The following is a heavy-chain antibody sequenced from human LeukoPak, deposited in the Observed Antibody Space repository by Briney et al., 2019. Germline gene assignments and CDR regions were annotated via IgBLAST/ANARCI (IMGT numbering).Heavy chain of an antibody. J-gene: IGHJ4*02. D-gene: IGHD6-19*01. CDR3: ARDPHPTVAATDYFVY. V-gene: IGHV3-30-3*01. CDR2: ISYDGSNK. CDR1: GFTFSSYA. Sequence: GGSLRLSCAASGFTFSSYAMHWVRQAPGKGLEWVAVISYDGSNKYYADSVEGRFTISRDNSKNTLYLQMNSLRAEDTAVYYCARDPHPTVAATDYFVYWGQGTLVTVSS.